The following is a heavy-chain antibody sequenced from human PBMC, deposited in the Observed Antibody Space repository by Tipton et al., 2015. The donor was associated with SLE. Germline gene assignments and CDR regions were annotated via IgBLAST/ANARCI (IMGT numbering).Heavy chain of an antibody. CDR1: GFTFSNYG. Sequence: SLRLSCAASGFTFSNYGMHWVRQAPGKGLEWVSFISSRSSYIHYADSVKGRFTTSRDNAKNSLDLQMSSLRAEDTAVYFCARAPSTVTSGSFDIWGQGTMVTVSS. J-gene: IGHJ3*02. D-gene: IGHD4-17*01. CDR3: ARAPSTVTSGSFDI. CDR2: ISSRSSYI. V-gene: IGHV3-21*03.